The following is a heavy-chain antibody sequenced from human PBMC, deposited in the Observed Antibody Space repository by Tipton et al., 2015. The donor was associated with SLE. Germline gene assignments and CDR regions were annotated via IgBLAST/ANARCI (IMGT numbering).Heavy chain of an antibody. CDR3: ARGPGVAIAQGEYFQH. V-gene: IGHV4-39*07. CDR2: IYYSGST. J-gene: IGHJ1*01. Sequence: TLSLTCTVSGGSISSSSYYWGWIRQPPGKGLEWIGSIYYSGSTYYNPSLKSRVTISGDTSKNQFSRKLSSVTAADTAVYYCARGPGVAIAQGEYFQHWGQGTLVTVSS. D-gene: IGHD2-21*01. CDR1: GGSISSSSYY.